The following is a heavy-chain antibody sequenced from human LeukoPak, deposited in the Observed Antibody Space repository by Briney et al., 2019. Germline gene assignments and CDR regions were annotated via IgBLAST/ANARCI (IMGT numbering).Heavy chain of an antibody. CDR3: ARGQGQEPTSAAGAFDY. CDR1: GFTFSSYS. D-gene: IGHD6-13*01. Sequence: GGSLRLSCAASGFTFSSYSMNWVRQAPGKGLEWVSSISSSSSYIYYADSVKGRFTISRDNVKNSLYLQMNSLRAEDTAVYYCARGQGQEPTSAAGAFDYWGQGTLVSVSS. J-gene: IGHJ4*02. V-gene: IGHV3-21*01. CDR2: ISSSSSYI.